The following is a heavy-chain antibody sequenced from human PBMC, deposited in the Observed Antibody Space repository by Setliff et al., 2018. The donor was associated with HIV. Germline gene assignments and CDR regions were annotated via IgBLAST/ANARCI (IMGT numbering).Heavy chain of an antibody. Sequence: LRLSCAASGFTFSSYTMSWVRQTPGKGLEWVSVMNGRGDITYNADSVKGRFTISRDNSKNTLYLQMNSLRAEDTAVYYCAKDLGRVDWFDPWGQGTLVTVSS. CDR3: AKDLGRVDWFDP. J-gene: IGHJ5*02. V-gene: IGHV3-23*01. CDR1: GFTFSSYT. D-gene: IGHD1-26*01. CDR2: MNGRGDIT.